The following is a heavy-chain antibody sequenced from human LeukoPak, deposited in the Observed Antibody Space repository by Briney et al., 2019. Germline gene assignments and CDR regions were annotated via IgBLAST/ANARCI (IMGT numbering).Heavy chain of an antibody. D-gene: IGHD5-18*01. J-gene: IGHJ6*02. CDR3: ARRGYSYGYPEDYYGMDV. CDR2: IYYSGST. Sequence: SETLSLTCAVSTDSFGSHYWSWIRQPPGKGLEWIGYIYYSGSTNYNPSLKSRVTISVDTSKNQFSLKLSSVTAADTAVYYCARRGYSYGYPEDYYGMDVWGQGTTVTVSS. V-gene: IGHV4-59*08. CDR1: TDSFGSHY.